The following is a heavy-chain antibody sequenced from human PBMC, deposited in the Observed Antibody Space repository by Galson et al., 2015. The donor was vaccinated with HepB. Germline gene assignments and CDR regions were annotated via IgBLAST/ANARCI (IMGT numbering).Heavy chain of an antibody. CDR2: INTNTGNP. V-gene: IGHV7-4-1*02. Sequence: SVKVSCKASGYTFTSYAMNWVRQAPGQGLEWMGWINTNTGNPTYAQGFTGRFVFSLDTSVSTASLQISSLKAEDTAVHYCARNPGIAAELYYYYYMDVWGKGTTVTVSS. D-gene: IGHD6-13*01. CDR3: ARNPGIAAELYYYYYMDV. J-gene: IGHJ6*03. CDR1: GYTFTSYA.